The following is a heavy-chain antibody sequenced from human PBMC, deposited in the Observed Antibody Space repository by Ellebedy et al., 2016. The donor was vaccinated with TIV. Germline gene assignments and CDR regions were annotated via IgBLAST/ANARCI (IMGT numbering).Heavy chain of an antibody. CDR2: TEHTNTE. CDR1: GFTLSSYS. CDR3: ARYDQRGYEGS. D-gene: IGHD5-18*01. V-gene: IGHV3-48*04. Sequence: GESLKISCAASGFTLSSYSMNWFRQAPGRALEWVACTEHTNTELYADSVKGRCTVSRDNAKSSLYLQMNNRRAEDTAVYYCARYDQRGYEGSWGQGTLVTVSS. J-gene: IGHJ5*02.